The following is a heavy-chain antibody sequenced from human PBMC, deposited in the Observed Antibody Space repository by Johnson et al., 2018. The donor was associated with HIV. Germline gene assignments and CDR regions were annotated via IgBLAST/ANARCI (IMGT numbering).Heavy chain of an antibody. CDR3: ARDFDTSGSLDAFDI. Sequence: VQLVESGGGLVQPGGSLRLSCAASGFTFSSYAMHWVRQAPGKGLEYVSAISSNGGSTYYANSVKGRFTISRDNSKNTLYLQMGSLRAEDTAVYYCARDFDTSGSLDAFDIWGKGTMVTVSS. V-gene: IGHV3-64*01. CDR1: GFTFSSYA. J-gene: IGHJ3*02. CDR2: ISSNGGST. D-gene: IGHD3-22*01.